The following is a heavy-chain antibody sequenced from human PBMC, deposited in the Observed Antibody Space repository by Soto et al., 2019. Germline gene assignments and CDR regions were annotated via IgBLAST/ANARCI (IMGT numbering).Heavy chain of an antibody. CDR2: INQSGST. CDR1: SGSFSTYY. CDR3: ARGYYYDSGSSLPY. Sequence: QVQLQQWGAGLLKPSETLSLTCAVYSGSFSTYYWNWIRQPPGKGLEWIGEINQSGSTNYNPSLKSRVTISVDTSKNQFSLKLNSVTAADTALYYCARGYYYDSGSSLPYWGQGTLVTVSS. V-gene: IGHV4-34*01. J-gene: IGHJ4*02. D-gene: IGHD3-10*01.